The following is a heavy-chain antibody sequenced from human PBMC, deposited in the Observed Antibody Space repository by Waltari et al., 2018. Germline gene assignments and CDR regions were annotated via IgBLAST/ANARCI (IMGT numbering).Heavy chain of an antibody. CDR1: GGSLIGTNY. J-gene: IGHJ4*02. D-gene: IGHD1-1*01. Sequence: QVHLQESGPGLVQPAGTLSLTRAVSGGSLIGTNYWSWVRQPPGKGLEWIGEIFHSGNTNYNSSLKSRVTISMDTSKNQFSLTLISVTAADTAVYYCVRNQWKVSLFDFWGQGAKVSVSS. CDR2: IFHSGNT. CDR3: VRNQWKVSLFDF. V-gene: IGHV4-4*02.